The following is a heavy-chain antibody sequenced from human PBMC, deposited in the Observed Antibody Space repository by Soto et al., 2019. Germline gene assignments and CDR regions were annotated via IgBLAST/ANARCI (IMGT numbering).Heavy chain of an antibody. CDR1: GGSVRSYY. V-gene: IGHV4-59*02. CDR3: ARDLGGSGWDWFDP. Sequence: PSETLSLTCTVSGGSVRSYYWSWIRQPPGKGLEWIGYIYYSGSTNYNPSLSSRVTISVDTSKNQFSLKLSSVTAADTVFYYCARDLGGSGWDWFDPWGQGTLVTVS. CDR2: IYYSGST. D-gene: IGHD3-10*01. J-gene: IGHJ5*02.